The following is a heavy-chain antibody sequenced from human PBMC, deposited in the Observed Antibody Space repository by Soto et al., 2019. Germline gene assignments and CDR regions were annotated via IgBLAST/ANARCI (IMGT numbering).Heavy chain of an antibody. CDR2: IYPGDSDT. D-gene: IGHD2-2*01. V-gene: IGHV5-51*01. J-gene: IGHJ6*02. CDR3: ARSYCFTTSCYAGLDV. Sequence: ASLKISCKGSGYSFTNYWIGWVRQMPGKGLEWMGIIYPGDSDTRYSPSFQGQVTISADKSINTAYLQWSSLKASDTAMYYCARSYCFTTSCYAGLDVWGQGTTVTVSS. CDR1: GYSFTNYW.